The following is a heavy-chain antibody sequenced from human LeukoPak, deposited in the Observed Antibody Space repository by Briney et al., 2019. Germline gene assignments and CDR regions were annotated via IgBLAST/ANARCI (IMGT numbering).Heavy chain of an antibody. V-gene: IGHV4-61*02. CDR3: ASHRPYSSSRRYFDY. Sequence: PSQTLSLTCTVSGGSISSGSYYWSWIRQPAGKGLEWIGRIYTSGSTNYNPSLKSRVTISVDTSKNQFSLKLSSVTAADTAVYYCASHRPYSSSRRYFDYWGQGTLVTVSS. J-gene: IGHJ4*02. D-gene: IGHD6-13*01. CDR1: GGSISSGSYY. CDR2: IYTSGST.